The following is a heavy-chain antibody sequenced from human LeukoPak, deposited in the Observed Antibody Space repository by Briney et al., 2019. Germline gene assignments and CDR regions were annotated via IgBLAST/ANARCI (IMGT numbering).Heavy chain of an antibody. Sequence: GGSLRLSCAASVFTLSSYAMTWVRQAPGKGREWVSAITDSGGDTYHADSVKGRFTISRDNSKNTLYMQMNSLRAEDTAVYYCAKSPSSSWYTGCDWGQGTLVTVSS. CDR3: AKSPSSSWYTGCD. CDR2: ITDSGGDT. D-gene: IGHD6-13*01. J-gene: IGHJ4*02. CDR1: VFTLSSYA. V-gene: IGHV3-23*01.